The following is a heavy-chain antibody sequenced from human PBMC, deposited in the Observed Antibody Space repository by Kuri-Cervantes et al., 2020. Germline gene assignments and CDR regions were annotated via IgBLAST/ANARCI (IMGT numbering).Heavy chain of an antibody. CDR1: RFTFSSYA. J-gene: IGHJ3*02. CDR2: IKQDGSEK. V-gene: IGHV3-7*01. Sequence: GGSLRLSCAASRFTFSSYAMNWVRQAPGKGLEWVANIKQDGSEKYYVDSVKGRFTISRDNAKNSLYLQMNSLRAEDTAVYYCARDDLAHASWALSFIVATITSRDDGFDIWDQGTMVTVSS. D-gene: IGHD5-12*01. CDR3: ARDDLAHASWALSFIVATITSRDDGFDI.